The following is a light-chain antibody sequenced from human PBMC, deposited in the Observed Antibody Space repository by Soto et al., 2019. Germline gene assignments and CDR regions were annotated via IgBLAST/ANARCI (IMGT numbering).Light chain of an antibody. Sequence: QSVLPQPPSAYGSPGQSVTISCTGTSSDVGDYNYVSWYQRHPGKAPKFMIFDVSSRPSGVSDRFSGSKSGNTASLTISGLQTEDEADYYCASYTTSSTYVFGTGTKVTVL. V-gene: IGLV2-14*01. CDR2: DVS. CDR1: SSDVGDYNY. J-gene: IGLJ1*01. CDR3: ASYTTSSTYV.